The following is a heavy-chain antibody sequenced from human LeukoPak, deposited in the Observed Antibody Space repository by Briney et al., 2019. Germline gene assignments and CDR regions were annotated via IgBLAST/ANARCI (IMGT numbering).Heavy chain of an antibody. Sequence: PGGSLRLSCAASGLTFSNYAMRWIRQPPGKGLEWIGSIYYSGTTYYNPSLKSRVTMSVDTSKNQFSLNLSSVTAADTAVYYCARPNSSGYPYYFDYWGQGTLVTVSS. CDR1: GLTFSNYA. J-gene: IGHJ4*02. D-gene: IGHD3-22*01. V-gene: IGHV4-39*01. CDR2: IYYSGTT. CDR3: ARPNSSGYPYYFDY.